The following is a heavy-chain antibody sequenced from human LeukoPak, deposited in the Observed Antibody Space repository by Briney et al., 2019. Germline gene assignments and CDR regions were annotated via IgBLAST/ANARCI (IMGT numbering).Heavy chain of an antibody. Sequence: PGGSLRLSCVASGFTFSSYAMTWVRQAPGKGLEWVSSISSSSSYISYADSVEGRFTISRDNAKNSLYLQMNSLRAEDTAVYYCVRAPRGSGWSHFFNWGQGTLVTVSS. CDR3: VRAPRGSGWSHFFN. CDR2: ISSSSSYI. V-gene: IGHV3-21*01. J-gene: IGHJ4*02. D-gene: IGHD6-19*01. CDR1: GFTFSSYA.